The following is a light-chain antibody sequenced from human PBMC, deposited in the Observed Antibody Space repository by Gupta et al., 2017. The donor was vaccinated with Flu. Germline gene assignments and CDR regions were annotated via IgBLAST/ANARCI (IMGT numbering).Light chain of an antibody. CDR1: SSNIGTNT. J-gene: IGLJ3*02. Sequence: QSVLTQPPSASGTPGPRVTISCFGSSSNIGTNTVSWYQQFPGTASRLLIFGTNPKPSGVPGRLSGSKAASSASLAISXLXYDDEAXYYCAAWDDSLNGPKVFGGGTTLTVL. CDR3: AAWDDSLNGPKV. V-gene: IGLV1-44*01. CDR2: GTN.